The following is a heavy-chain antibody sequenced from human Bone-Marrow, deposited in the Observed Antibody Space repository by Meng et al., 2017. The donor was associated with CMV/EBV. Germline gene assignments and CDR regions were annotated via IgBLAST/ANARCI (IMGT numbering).Heavy chain of an antibody. V-gene: IGHV3-15*01. Sequence: GESLKISCAASGFTFSNAWMSWVRQAPGKGLEWVGRIKSKTDGGKTDYAAPVKGSFTISRDDSKNTLYLQMNSPKTEDTAVYYCTTGPQWLRLRGGSLYYFDYWGQGTLVTVSS. CDR3: TTGPQWLRLRGGSLYYFDY. J-gene: IGHJ4*02. CDR2: IKSKTDGGKT. CDR1: GFTFSNAW. D-gene: IGHD5-12*01.